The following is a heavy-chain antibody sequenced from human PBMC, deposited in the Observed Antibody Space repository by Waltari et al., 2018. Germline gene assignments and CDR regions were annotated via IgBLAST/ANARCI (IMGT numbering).Heavy chain of an antibody. CDR1: GGSFSGYY. Sequence: QVQLQQWGAGLLKPSETLSLTCAVYGGSFSGYYCSWIRQPPGKGLEWIGEINHSGSTNYNPSLKSRVTISVDTSKNQFSLKLSSVTAADTAVYYCARGGSGYYRNWFDPWGQGTLVTVSS. D-gene: IGHD3-22*01. CDR2: INHSGST. V-gene: IGHV4-34*01. J-gene: IGHJ5*02. CDR3: ARGGSGYYRNWFDP.